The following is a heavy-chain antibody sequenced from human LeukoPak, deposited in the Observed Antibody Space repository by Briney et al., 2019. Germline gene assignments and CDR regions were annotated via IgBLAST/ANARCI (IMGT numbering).Heavy chain of an antibody. CDR1: GGSISRYY. D-gene: IGHD1-7*01. CDR2: IYYSGST. V-gene: IGHV4-59*01. J-gene: IGHJ6*02. Sequence: RPSETLSLTCTVTGGSISRYYWSWIRHPPGKRLEWMGYIYYSGSTNYNPSLKSRVTITLDTSKNQFSLKLSSVTAADTAVYYCARDAENYDFYNGMDVWGQGTTVTVSS. CDR3: ARDAENYDFYNGMDV.